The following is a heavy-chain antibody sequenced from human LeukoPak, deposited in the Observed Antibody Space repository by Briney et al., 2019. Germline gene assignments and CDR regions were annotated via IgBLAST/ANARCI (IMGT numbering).Heavy chain of an antibody. CDR2: IIPILGIA. CDR1: GGTFSSYA. J-gene: IGHJ4*02. CDR3: ARDPIRVWSHFDY. V-gene: IGHV1-69*04. D-gene: IGHD2-21*01. Sequence: SVKVSCKASGGTFSSYAISWVRQAPGQGLEWMGRIIPILGIANYAQKFQGRVTITADKSTSTAYMELSSLRSEDTAVYYCARDPIRVWSHFDYWGQGALVTVSS.